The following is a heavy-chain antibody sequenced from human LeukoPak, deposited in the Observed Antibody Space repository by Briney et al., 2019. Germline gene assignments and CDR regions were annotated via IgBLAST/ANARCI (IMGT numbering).Heavy chain of an antibody. D-gene: IGHD3-10*01. Sequence: GGSLRLSCVASGFSLSNFQMYWVRQAPGKGLEWVSIISLDGSTEFYADSVKGRFTISRDSASNTLHLEMNNLRTEDTAVYYCMRDYMGWFDPWGQGTLVTVSS. V-gene: IGHV3-30-3*01. CDR3: MRDYMGWFDP. CDR2: ISLDGSTE. CDR1: GFSLSNFQ. J-gene: IGHJ5*02.